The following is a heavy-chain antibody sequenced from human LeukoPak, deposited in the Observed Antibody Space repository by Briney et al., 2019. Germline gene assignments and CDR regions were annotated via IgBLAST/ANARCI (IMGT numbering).Heavy chain of an antibody. CDR3: ARDLGPGQYYYYYVDV. CDR2: IKQDGSEK. J-gene: IGHJ6*03. CDR1: EFTFSSYW. V-gene: IGHV3-7*01. Sequence: GGSLRLSCAASEFTFSSYWMSWVRQAPGKGLEWVANIKQDGSEKYYVDSVKGRFTISRDNAKNSLYLQMNSLRAEDTAVYYCARDLGPGQYYYYYVDVWGKGTTVTVSS.